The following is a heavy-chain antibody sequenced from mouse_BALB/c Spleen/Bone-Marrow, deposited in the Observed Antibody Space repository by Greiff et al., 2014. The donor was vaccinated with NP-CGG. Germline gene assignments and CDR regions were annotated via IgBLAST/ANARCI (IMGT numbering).Heavy chain of an antibody. J-gene: IGHJ4*01. V-gene: IGHV1-5*01. D-gene: IGHD1-3*01. CDR2: IYPGNSDT. CDR3: TGGKDYYAMDY. Sequence: EVQLQQSGTVLARPGASVKMSCKASGYTFTSYWMHWVKQRPGQGLEWIGAIYPGNSDTSYNQKFKGKAKLTAVTSTSTAYMELSSLINEDSAVYYCTGGKDYYAMDYWGQGTSVTVSS. CDR1: GYTFTSYW.